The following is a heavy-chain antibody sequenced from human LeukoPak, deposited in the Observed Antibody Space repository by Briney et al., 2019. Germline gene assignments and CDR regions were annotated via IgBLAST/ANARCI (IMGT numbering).Heavy chain of an antibody. J-gene: IGHJ4*02. CDR1: GFTFSSYA. Sequence: GGSLRLSCAASGFTFSSYAMSWVRQAPGKGLEWVSAISGSGGSTYYADSVKGRFTISRDNAKNSLYLQMNSLRAEDTAVYYCARDMWGGSSWSNFDYWGQGTLVTVSS. CDR3: ARDMWGGSSWSNFDY. CDR2: ISGSGGST. D-gene: IGHD6-13*01. V-gene: IGHV3-23*01.